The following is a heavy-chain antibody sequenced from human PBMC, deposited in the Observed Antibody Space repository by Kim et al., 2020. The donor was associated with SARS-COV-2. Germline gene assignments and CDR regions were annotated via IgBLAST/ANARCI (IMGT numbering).Heavy chain of an antibody. J-gene: IGHJ4*01. V-gene: IGHV3-30*18. CDR1: GFTFSSYG. Sequence: GGSLRLSCAASGFTFSSYGMHWVRQAPGRGLEWVAVISYDGSHKYHADSVKGRFTISRDNSKNTLFLQMNSLRPEDTAGYYCAKRAGYSSSSAYFDFWG. CDR3: AKRAGYSSSSAYFDF. D-gene: IGHD6-6*01. CDR2: ISYDGSHK.